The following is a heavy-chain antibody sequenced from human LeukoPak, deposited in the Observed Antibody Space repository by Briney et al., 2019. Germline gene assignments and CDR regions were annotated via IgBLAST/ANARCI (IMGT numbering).Heavy chain of an antibody. D-gene: IGHD3-10*01. CDR1: GFTLSSYW. J-gene: IGHJ4*02. V-gene: IGHV3-7*01. CDR3: ARDHSQYYYGSGSSYDY. CDR2: IKQDGSEK. Sequence: GGSLRLSCAASGFTLSSYWMSWVRQAPGKGLEWVANIKQDGSEKYYVDSVKGRFTISRDNAKNSLYLQMNSLRAEDTAVYYCARDHSQYYYGSGSSYDYWGQGTLVTVSS.